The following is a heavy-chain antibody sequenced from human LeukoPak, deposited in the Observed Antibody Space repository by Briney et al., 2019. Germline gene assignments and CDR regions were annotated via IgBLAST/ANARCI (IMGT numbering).Heavy chain of an antibody. V-gene: IGHV1-18*01. CDR2: ISAYNGNT. CDR1: GYTFTRFG. D-gene: IGHD3-3*01. Sequence: APVKVSCKASGYTFTRFGIRWVRQAPGQGLEWMGWISAYNGNTNYAQKLQGRVTMTTDTSTSTAYMELRSLRSDDTAVYYCARDLGLRGGVVTSSYYYYYYGMDVWGQGTTVTVSS. J-gene: IGHJ6*02. CDR3: ARDLGLRGGVVTSSYYYYYYGMDV.